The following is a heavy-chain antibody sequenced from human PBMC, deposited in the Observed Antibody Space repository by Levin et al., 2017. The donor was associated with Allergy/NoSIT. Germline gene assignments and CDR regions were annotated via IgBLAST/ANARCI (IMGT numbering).Heavy chain of an antibody. CDR1: GYSFTSYW. D-gene: IGHD3-22*01. V-gene: IGHV5-51*01. J-gene: IGHJ4*02. Sequence: GESLKISCKGSGYSFTSYWIGWVRQMPGKGLEWMGIIYPADSDTRYSPSFQGQVTISADKSISTAYLQWSSLKASDTAMYSCARQAVITADAFDYWGQGTLVTVSS. CDR2: IYPADSDT. CDR3: ARQAVITADAFDY.